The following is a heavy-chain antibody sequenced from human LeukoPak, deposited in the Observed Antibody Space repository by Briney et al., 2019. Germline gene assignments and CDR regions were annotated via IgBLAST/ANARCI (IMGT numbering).Heavy chain of an antibody. D-gene: IGHD3/OR15-3a*01. J-gene: IGHJ4*02. CDR3: AREFWTYDFDY. CDR2: IHTDGSTT. Sequence: HPGGSLRLSCAASGFTFSSYWMHWVRQAPGKGLVWVSRIHTDGSTTNYADFVKGRFTISRDNAKNTLYLQMNSLRAEDTAVYFCAREFWTYDFDYWGQGTLVTVSS. V-gene: IGHV3-74*01. CDR1: GFTFSSYW.